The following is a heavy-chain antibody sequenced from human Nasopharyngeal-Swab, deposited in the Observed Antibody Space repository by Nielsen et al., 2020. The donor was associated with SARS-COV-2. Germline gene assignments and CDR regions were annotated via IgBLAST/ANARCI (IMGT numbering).Heavy chain of an antibody. CDR3: VRGYGGNSEVDAFDI. CDR2: IAYDGSNK. D-gene: IGHD4-23*01. Sequence: GESLKISCAASKFSFSSHAMHWVRQAPGKGLEWVAVIAYDGSNKYYVDSVRGRFTTSRDNSKNTLYLQMNSLRAEDTAVYYCVRGYGGNSEVDAFDIWGQGTMVTVSS. V-gene: IGHV3-30*04. J-gene: IGHJ3*02. CDR1: KFSFSSHA.